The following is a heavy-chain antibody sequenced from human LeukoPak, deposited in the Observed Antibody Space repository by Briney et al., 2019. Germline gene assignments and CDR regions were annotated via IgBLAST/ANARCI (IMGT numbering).Heavy chain of an antibody. CDR1: GGSFSGYY. J-gene: IGHJ4*02. CDR2: INHSGST. Sequence: PSETLSLTCAVYGGSFSGYYWSWIRKPPGKGLEWIGEINHSGSTNYNPSLKSRVTISVDTSKNQFSLKLSSVTAADTAVYYCARDTYYYGSGSYQYYFDYWGQGTLVTVSS. D-gene: IGHD3-10*01. CDR3: ARDTYYYGSGSYQYYFDY. V-gene: IGHV4-34*01.